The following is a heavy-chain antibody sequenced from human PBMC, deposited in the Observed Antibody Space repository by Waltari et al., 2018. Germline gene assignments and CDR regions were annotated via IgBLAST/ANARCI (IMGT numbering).Heavy chain of an antibody. CDR2: ISSSSRYI. Sequence: EVQLVESGGGLVKPGGSLRLSCAASGFTFSSYSMNWVRQAPGKGLEWVSSISSSSRYIYYADSVKGRFTISRDNAKNSLYLQMNSRRAEDTAVYYCARDLYCGGDCYSGFDYWGQGTLVTVSS. V-gene: IGHV3-21*01. CDR1: GFTFSSYS. D-gene: IGHD2-21*02. CDR3: ARDLYCGGDCYSGFDY. J-gene: IGHJ4*02.